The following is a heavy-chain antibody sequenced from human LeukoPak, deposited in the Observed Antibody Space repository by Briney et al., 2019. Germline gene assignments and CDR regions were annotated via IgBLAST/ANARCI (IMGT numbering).Heavy chain of an antibody. CDR2: IIPNLGTT. V-gene: IGHV1-69*04. Sequence: SVKVSCKASGGTSNSHAIRWVRQAPGQGLEWMGRIIPNLGTTNRAQNLQDRVTLTADKSTNTAYMELTSLTSGDTAVFYCATTNDGGGYQWGDFFDFWGQGTLVTVSS. CDR1: GGTSNSHA. J-gene: IGHJ4*02. CDR3: ATTNDGGGYQWGDFFDF. D-gene: IGHD3-22*01.